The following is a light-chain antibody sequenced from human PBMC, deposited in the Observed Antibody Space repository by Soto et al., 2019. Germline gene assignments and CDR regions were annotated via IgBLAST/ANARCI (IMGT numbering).Light chain of an antibody. V-gene: IGLV2-14*01. CDR3: SSYTSSSTLCV. CDR1: SSDVGGYNY. Sequence: QSVLXQPASVSGSPGQSITISCTGTSSDVGGYNYVSWYQQHPGKAPKLMIYDVSNRPSGVSNRFSGSKSGNTASLTISGLQAEDEADYYCSSYTSSSTLCVFGTGTKVTVL. J-gene: IGLJ1*01. CDR2: DVS.